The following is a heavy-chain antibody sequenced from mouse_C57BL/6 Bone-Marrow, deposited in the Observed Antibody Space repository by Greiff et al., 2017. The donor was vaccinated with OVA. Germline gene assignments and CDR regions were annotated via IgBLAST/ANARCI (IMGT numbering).Heavy chain of an antibody. CDR1: GFSLTSYA. CDR2: IWTGGGT. V-gene: IGHV2-9-1*01. CDR3: ARKRLVPYWYFDV. J-gene: IGHJ1*03. Sequence: VQVVESGPGLVAPSQSLSIPCPVSGFSLTSYAISWVRQPPGKGLEWLGVIWTGGGTNHNSALKSRLSISKDNSKSQVFLKMNSLQTDDTARYYCARKRLVPYWYFDVWGTGTTITVSS. D-gene: IGHD1-1*02.